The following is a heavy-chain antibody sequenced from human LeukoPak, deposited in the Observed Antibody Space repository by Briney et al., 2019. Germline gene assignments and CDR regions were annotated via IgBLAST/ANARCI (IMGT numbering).Heavy chain of an antibody. CDR2: ISSSSSYI. CDR3: ARGSHRDGSAFDI. CDR1: GFTFSSYS. Sequence: PGGSLRLSCAASGFTFSSYSMNWVRQAPGKGLGWVSSISSSSSYIYYADSVKGRFTISRDNAKNSLYLQMNSLRAEDTAVYYCARGSHRDGSAFDIWGQGTMVTVSS. J-gene: IGHJ3*02. D-gene: IGHD5-24*01. V-gene: IGHV3-21*01.